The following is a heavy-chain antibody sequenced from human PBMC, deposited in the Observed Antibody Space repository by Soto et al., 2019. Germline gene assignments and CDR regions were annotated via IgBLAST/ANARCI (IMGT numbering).Heavy chain of an antibody. CDR1: GYSFTSCA. CDR2: INTDSGTT. V-gene: IGHV1-3*04. J-gene: IGHJ2*01. CDR3: VRDRAADWYLDL. D-gene: IGHD6-25*01. Sequence: QVQVVQSGAEVKKPGASVRLSCKTSGYSFTSCALHWVRQAPGQGFEWMGWINTDSGTTKYSQKFQGRVTINRDASASTAYMELRTLSSEDTTIYYCVRDRAADWYLDLWGRGTLVTVSS.